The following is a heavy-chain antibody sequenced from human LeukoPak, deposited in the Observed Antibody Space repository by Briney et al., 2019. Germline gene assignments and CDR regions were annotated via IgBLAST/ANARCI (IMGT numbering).Heavy chain of an antibody. Sequence: ASVKVSCKASGYTFTSFGISWVRQAPGQGLEWMGWISTYSGNANYAQKLQGRVTMTTDTSTSTAYMELRSLRSDDTAVYYCARGKYVPAATTPRFYMDVWGKGTTVTVSS. CDR1: GYTFTSFG. J-gene: IGHJ6*03. CDR3: ARGKYVPAATTPRFYMDV. V-gene: IGHV1-18*01. D-gene: IGHD2-2*01. CDR2: ISTYSGNA.